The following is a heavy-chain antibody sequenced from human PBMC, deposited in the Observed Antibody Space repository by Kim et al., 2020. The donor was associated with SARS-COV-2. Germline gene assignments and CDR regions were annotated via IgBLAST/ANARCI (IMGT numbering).Heavy chain of an antibody. V-gene: IGHV4-34*01. CDR2: INNSGST. Sequence: SETLSLTCAVYGGSFSGYYWSWIRQPPGKGMEWIGEINNSGSTNYNPSLKSRVTISVDTSKNQFSLKLSSVTAADTAVYYCARESGAYYGSGSYPSWGQGTPVTVSS. D-gene: IGHD3-10*01. J-gene: IGHJ5*02. CDR1: GGSFSGYY. CDR3: ARESGAYYGSGSYPS.